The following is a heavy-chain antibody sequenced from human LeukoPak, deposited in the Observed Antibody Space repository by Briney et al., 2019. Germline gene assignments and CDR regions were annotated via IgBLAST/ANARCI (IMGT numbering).Heavy chain of an antibody. CDR2: ISYDGSNK. D-gene: IGHD5-24*01. CDR1: GFTFSSYG. V-gene: IGHV3-30*18. Sequence: GGSLRLSCAPSGFTFSSYGMHGVPQAPGKGLERVAVISYDGSNKYYADSVKGRFTISRDNSKNTLYLQMNSLRAEDTAVYYCAKAMATIYLDYWGQGTLVTVSS. CDR3: AKAMATIYLDY. J-gene: IGHJ4*02.